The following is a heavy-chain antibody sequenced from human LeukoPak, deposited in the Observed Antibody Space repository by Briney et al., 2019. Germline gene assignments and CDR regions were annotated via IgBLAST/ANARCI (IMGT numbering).Heavy chain of an antibody. CDR3: AKELHVLRFLEWLPWDY. Sequence: GGSLRLSCAASGFTFSSYGMHWVRQAPGKGLEWVAFIRYDGSNKYYADSVKGRFTISRDNSKNTLYLQMNSLRAEDTAVYYCAKELHVLRFLEWLPWDYWGQGTLVTVSS. CDR2: IRYDGSNK. J-gene: IGHJ4*02. D-gene: IGHD3-3*01. CDR1: GFTFSSYG. V-gene: IGHV3-30*02.